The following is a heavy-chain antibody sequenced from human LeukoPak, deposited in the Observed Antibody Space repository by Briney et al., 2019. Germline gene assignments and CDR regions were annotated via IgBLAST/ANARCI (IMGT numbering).Heavy chain of an antibody. V-gene: IGHV1-8*01. CDR2: MNPNSGNT. CDR1: GYTFTSYD. D-gene: IGHD3-10*01. J-gene: IGHJ6*03. CDR3: ARGVGSGSYSYYYYYYYMDV. Sequence: ASVKVSCKASGYTFTSYDINWVRQATGQGPEWMGWMNPNSGNTGYAQKFQGRVTMTRNTSISTAYMELSSLRSEDTAVYYCARGVGSGSYSYYYYYYYMDVWGKGTTVTVSS.